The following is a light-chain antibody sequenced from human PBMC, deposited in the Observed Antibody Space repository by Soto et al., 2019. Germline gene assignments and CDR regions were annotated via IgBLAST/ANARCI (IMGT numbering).Light chain of an antibody. Sequence: DIQMTQSPSSLSASIGDRVTIMCRASQSVSTRLAWYQQXPGKAPKVLIYDASSWAGGVPSRFTGSGSGTEFTFTINSLQHDDFATDYCQQYRVYWTFGQGTKVDI. CDR3: QQYRVYWT. V-gene: IGKV1-5*02. CDR2: DAS. CDR1: QSVSTR. J-gene: IGKJ1*01.